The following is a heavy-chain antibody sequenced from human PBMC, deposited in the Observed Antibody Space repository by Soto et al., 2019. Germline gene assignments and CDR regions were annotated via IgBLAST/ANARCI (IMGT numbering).Heavy chain of an antibody. J-gene: IGHJ4*01. Sequence: GNTKYYADSVKGRFTISRDNSKNTLYLQMNSLRAEDTAVYYCARHTQPFVVQFAYWGNGTLVTVSS. CDR2: GNTK. D-gene: IGHD2-21*01. V-gene: IGHV3-30-3*01. CDR3: ARHTQPFVVQFAY.